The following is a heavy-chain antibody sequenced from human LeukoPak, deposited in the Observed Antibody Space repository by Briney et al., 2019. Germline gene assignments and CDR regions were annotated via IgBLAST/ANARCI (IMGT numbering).Heavy chain of an antibody. CDR2: IKSKSDGGTT. V-gene: IGHV3-15*07. CDR3: AKDLEAAMVPYFDY. J-gene: IGHJ4*02. CDR1: GFTFSNAW. Sequence: PGGSLRLSCAASGFTFSNAWMNWVRQAPGKGLEWVGRIKSKSDGGTTDYGAPIKGRFTISRDDSKNTLYLQMNSLRAEDTAVYYCAKDLEAAMVPYFDYWGQGTLVTVSS. D-gene: IGHD5-18*01.